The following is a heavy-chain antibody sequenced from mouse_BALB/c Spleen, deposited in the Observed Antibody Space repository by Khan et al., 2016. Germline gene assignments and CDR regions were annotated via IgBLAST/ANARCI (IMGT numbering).Heavy chain of an antibody. CDR1: GFTFSSYA. CDR2: ISSGGST. D-gene: IGHD2-1*01. Sequence: EVQLQESGGGLVKPGGSLKLSCAASGFTFSSYAMSWVRQTPEKRLEWVASISSGGSTYYPDSVKGRFTISRDNARNILNLQMSSLRSEDTAMYYCAREDYGNYGDYFDYWGQGTTLTVSS. CDR3: AREDYGNYGDYFDY. V-gene: IGHV5-6-5*01. J-gene: IGHJ2*01.